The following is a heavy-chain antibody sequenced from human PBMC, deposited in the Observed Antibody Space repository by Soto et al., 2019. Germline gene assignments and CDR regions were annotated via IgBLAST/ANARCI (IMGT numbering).Heavy chain of an antibody. Sequence: EVQLVESGGGLVQPGGSLRLSCAASGFTFSTYWMNWVRQAPGKGLVWVANIKQDGSEKYYVDSVKGRFTISRDNAKNSLYLQMNSLRAEDTAVYYCEREGFRVVMSYYGMDVWGQGTTVTVSS. CDR3: EREGFRVVMSYYGMDV. V-gene: IGHV3-7*04. J-gene: IGHJ6*02. CDR1: GFTFSTYW. D-gene: IGHD3-16*01. CDR2: IKQDGSEK.